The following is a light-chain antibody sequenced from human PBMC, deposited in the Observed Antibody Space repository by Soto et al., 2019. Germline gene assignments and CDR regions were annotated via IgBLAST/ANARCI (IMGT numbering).Light chain of an antibody. CDR2: DAS. CDR1: QSVSSY. Sequence: ESVLTQSPATLSLSPGERTTLSCRASQSVSSYLAWYPQKPGQAPRLLIYDASNRATGIPARFSGSGSGTDFTLTISSLEPEDFAVYYCQQRSNWPPLTVGGGTKVEIK. V-gene: IGKV3-11*01. CDR3: QQRSNWPPLT. J-gene: IGKJ4*01.